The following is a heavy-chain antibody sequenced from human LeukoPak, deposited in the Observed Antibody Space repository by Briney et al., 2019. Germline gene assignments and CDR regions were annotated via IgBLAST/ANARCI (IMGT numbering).Heavy chain of an antibody. V-gene: IGHV5-51*01. CDR3: ARRERYYASRGYYYDWFDP. Sequence: EESLKISCKGSGYSFTSYWIGWVRQMPGKGLEWMRIIYPGDSDTRYSPSFQGQVTISADKSISTAYLQWSSLKASDTAMSYCARRERYYASRGYYYDWFDPWGQGTLVTVSS. CDR2: IYPGDSDT. CDR1: GYSFTSYW. J-gene: IGHJ5*02. D-gene: IGHD3-22*01.